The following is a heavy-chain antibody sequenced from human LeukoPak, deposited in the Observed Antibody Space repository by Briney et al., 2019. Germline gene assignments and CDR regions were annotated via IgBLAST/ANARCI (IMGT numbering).Heavy chain of an antibody. D-gene: IGHD1-26*01. V-gene: IGHV3-23*01. J-gene: IGHJ4*02. CDR2: ISASGSNT. Sequence: PGGTLRLSCAASGFTFNTYGMSWVRQAPGKGLEWVSVISASGSNTYYADSVKGRFTISRDNSKNTLYLEMNSLRAEDTALYYCARGRYSGSYLLDYWGQGTLVTVSS. CDR3: ARGRYSGSYLLDY. CDR1: GFTFNTYG.